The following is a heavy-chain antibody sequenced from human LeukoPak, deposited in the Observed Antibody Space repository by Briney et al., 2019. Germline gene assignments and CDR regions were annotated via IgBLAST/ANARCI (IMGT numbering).Heavy chain of an antibody. CDR3: ARRDYGGNLLFDY. CDR1: GGSFSGYY. Sequence: PSETLSLTCAVYGGSFSGYYWSWIRQPPGKGLEWIGYIYYSGSTNYNPSLKSRVTISVDTSKNQFSLRLSSVTAADTAVYYCARRDYGGNLLFDYWGQGTLVTVSS. CDR2: IYYSGST. V-gene: IGHV4-59*01. D-gene: IGHD4-23*01. J-gene: IGHJ4*02.